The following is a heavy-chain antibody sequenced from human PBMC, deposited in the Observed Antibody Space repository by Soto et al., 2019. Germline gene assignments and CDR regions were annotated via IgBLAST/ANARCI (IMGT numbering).Heavy chain of an antibody. D-gene: IGHD6-13*01. CDR2: ISYDGSNK. CDR1: GFTFSSYA. V-gene: IGHV3-30-3*01. J-gene: IGHJ6*02. Sequence: GGSLRLSCAASGFTFSSYAMHWVRRAPGKGLEWVAVISYDGSNKYYADSVKGRFTISRDNSKNTLYLQMNSLRAEDTAVYYCARDNGYSSSWPDYYYYSHGMDLLGQATTFRVS. CDR3: ARDNGYSSSWPDYYYYSHGMDL.